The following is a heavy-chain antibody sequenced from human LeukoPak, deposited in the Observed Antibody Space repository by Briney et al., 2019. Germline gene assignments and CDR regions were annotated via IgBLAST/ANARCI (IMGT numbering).Heavy chain of an antibody. CDR2: IYYSGST. D-gene: IGHD5-12*01. Sequence: SETLSLTCTVSGGSISSSSYYWGWIRQPPGKGLEGSGSIYYSGSTYYNPSLKSRVTISVDTSKNQFSLKLSSVTAADTAVYYCARHGSGQLLARSGYDWSGYYYYMDVWGKGTTVTVSS. J-gene: IGHJ6*03. CDR3: ARHGSGQLLARSGYDWSGYYYYMDV. CDR1: GGSISSSSYY. V-gene: IGHV4-39*01.